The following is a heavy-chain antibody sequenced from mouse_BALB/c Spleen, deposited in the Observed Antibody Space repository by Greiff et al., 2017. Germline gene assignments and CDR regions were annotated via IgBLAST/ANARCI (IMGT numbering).Heavy chain of an antibody. D-gene: IGHD1-2*01. J-gene: IGHJ4*01. Sequence: QVQLQQSGPGLVQPSQSLSITCTVSGFSLTSYGVHWVRQSPGKGLEWLGVIWSSGSTDYNAAFISRLSISKDNSKSQVFFKMNSLQADDTAIYYWASLLRPYAMDYWGQGTSVTVSS. V-gene: IGHV2-4-1*01. CDR2: IWSSGST. CDR3: ASLLRPYAMDY. CDR1: GFSLTSYG.